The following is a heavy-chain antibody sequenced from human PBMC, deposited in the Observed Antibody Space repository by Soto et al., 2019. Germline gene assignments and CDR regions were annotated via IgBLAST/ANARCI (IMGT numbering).Heavy chain of an antibody. J-gene: IGHJ6*03. Sequence: GASVKVSCKASGYTFTSYYMHWVRQAPGQGLEWMGIINPSGGSTSYAQKFQGRVTMTRDTSTSTVYMELSSLRSEDTAVYYCARRNYDFWSGYPDYYYYYMDVWGKGTTVTVSS. CDR1: GYTFTSYY. V-gene: IGHV1-46*03. CDR2: INPSGGST. D-gene: IGHD3-3*01. CDR3: ARRNYDFWSGYPDYYYYYMDV.